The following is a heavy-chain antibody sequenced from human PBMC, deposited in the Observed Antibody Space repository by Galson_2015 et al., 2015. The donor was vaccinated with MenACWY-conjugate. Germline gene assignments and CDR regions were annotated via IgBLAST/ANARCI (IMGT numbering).Heavy chain of an antibody. CDR2: ISSNGDTT. D-gene: IGHD6-13*01. V-gene: IGHV3-64D*06. CDR3: VKDSLMKKVYSSSWYHAFDI. Sequence: SLRLSCAASGFTFNTYAMHWVRQAPGQGLEYVSAISSNGDTTYYSDSVKGRFTISRDNSMNTLYLQMSSLRAEDTALYYCVKDSLMKKVYSSSWYHAFDIWGQGTMVTVSS. J-gene: IGHJ3*02. CDR1: GFTFNTYA.